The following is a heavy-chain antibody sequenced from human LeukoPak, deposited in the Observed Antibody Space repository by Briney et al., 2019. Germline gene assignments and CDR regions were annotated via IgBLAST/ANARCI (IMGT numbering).Heavy chain of an antibody. CDR1: GFTFSRYD. Sequence: GGSLRLSCAASGFTFSRYDLSWVRQAPGKGLEWVSAISGSGGSTYYADSVKGRFTISRDNSKNTLYLQMNSLRAEDTAVYYCAKDSGLSIPVVPAATTYYYYYYMDVWGKGTTVTVSS. V-gene: IGHV3-23*01. J-gene: IGHJ6*03. D-gene: IGHD2-2*01. CDR2: ISGSGGST. CDR3: AKDSGLSIPVVPAATTYYYYYYMDV.